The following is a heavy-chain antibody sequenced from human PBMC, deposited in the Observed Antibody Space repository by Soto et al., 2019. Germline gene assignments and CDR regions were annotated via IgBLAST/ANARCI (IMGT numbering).Heavy chain of an antibody. Sequence: PVKVSCKASGGTFSSNSINWVRQAPGQGLEWMGSIIPLFGTTDYAQNFQGRVTISADKFTNTAYMELSSLRSEDTAVYFCARAVLSSSRPSYYEYGMDVWGQGTTVTVSS. J-gene: IGHJ6*02. D-gene: IGHD3-16*01. CDR2: IIPLFGTT. CDR1: GGTFSSNS. V-gene: IGHV1-69*06. CDR3: ARAVLSSSRPSYYEYGMDV.